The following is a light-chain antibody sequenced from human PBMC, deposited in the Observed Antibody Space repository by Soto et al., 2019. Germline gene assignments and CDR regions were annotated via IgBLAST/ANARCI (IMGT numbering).Light chain of an antibody. V-gene: IGLV2-14*01. CDR1: SSDVGGYNY. J-gene: IGLJ1*01. CDR2: EVS. CDR3: SSYTSSSTLV. Sequence: QSVLTQPASVSGSPGQSIPLSCTGTSSDVGGYNYVSWYQQHPVKAPKLMIYEVSHRPSGVSNRFSGSKSGNTASLTISGLQAEDEADYYCSSYTSSSTLVFGTGTKVTVL.